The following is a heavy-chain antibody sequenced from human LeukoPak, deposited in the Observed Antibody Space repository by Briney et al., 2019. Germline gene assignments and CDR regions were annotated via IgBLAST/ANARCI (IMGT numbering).Heavy chain of an antibody. V-gene: IGHV3-9*01. CDR1: GFTFDDYV. J-gene: IGHJ5*02. CDR3: AKDIGHDSSGSNWFDP. CDR2: ISWNSGSI. Sequence: GGSLRLSCAASGFTFDDYVMHWVRQAPGKGLEWVSGISWNSGSIGYADSVKGRFTISRDSAKNSLYLQMNSLRAEDTALYYCAKDIGHDSSGSNWFDPWGQGTLVTVSS. D-gene: IGHD3-22*01.